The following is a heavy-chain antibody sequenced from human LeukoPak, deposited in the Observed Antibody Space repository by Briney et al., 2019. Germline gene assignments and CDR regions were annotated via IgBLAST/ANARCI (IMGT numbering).Heavy chain of an antibody. J-gene: IGHJ5*02. Sequence: PSETLSLTCAVYGGSFSSYYWNWIRQPPGKGLEWIGEINHSGSTNYNPSLKSRLSISVDTSKNQVSLKLTSVTAADTAVYYCARGGWWDKWNRLDPWGQGTLVTVSS. CDR3: ARGGWWDKWNRLDP. CDR1: GGSFSSYY. D-gene: IGHD2-15*01. V-gene: IGHV4-34*01. CDR2: INHSGST.